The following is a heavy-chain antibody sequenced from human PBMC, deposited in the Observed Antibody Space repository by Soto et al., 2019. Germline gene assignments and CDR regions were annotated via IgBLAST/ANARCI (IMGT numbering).Heavy chain of an antibody. V-gene: IGHV1-69*01. CDR3: ARARVEMATITYLYGRYYYGMDV. J-gene: IGHJ6*02. CDR1: GGTFSSYA. D-gene: IGHD5-12*01. CDR2: IIPIFGTA. Sequence: QVQLVQSGAEVKKPGSSVKVSCKASGGTFSSYAISWVRQAPGQGLEWMGGIIPIFGTANYAQKFQGRVTITADESTSTAYMELSSLRSEDTAVYYCARARVEMATITYLYGRYYYGMDVWGQGTTVTVSS.